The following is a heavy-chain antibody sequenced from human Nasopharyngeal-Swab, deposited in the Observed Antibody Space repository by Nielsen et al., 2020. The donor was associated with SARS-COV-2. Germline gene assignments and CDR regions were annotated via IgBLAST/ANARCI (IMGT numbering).Heavy chain of an antibody. CDR1: LYTLTSHY. J-gene: IGHJ1*01. CDR3: ASWGYFQH. D-gene: IGHD3-16*01. V-gene: IGHV1-8*01. Sequence: ASVHVPCKASLYTLTSHYIIRVRQATAQRLEWMGWMNPNSGNTGYAQKSQGRVTMTRNTSISTAYMELSSLRSEDTAMYYCASWGYFQHWGQGTLVTVSS. CDR2: MNPNSGNT.